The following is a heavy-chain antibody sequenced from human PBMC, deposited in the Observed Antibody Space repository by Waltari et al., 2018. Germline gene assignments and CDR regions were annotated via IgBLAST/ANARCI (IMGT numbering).Heavy chain of an antibody. CDR2: INTHTGNP. Sequence: QVQLVQSGSELKKPGASVKVSCKASGYIFTTYGINWVRQAPGQGLEWMGWINTHTGNPTYVQGFTGRFVFSLDTSVSTAYLQISSLKAEDSVIYYCARGVGTFSKPQYFDSWGQGTRVTVSS. J-gene: IGHJ4*02. D-gene: IGHD1-26*01. CDR1: GYIFTTYG. CDR3: ARGVGTFSKPQYFDS. V-gene: IGHV7-4-1*02.